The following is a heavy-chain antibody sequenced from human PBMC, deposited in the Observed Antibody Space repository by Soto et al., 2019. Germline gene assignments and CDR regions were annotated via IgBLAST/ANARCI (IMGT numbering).Heavy chain of an antibody. Sequence: GASVKVSCKASGYTFTSYGLTWVRQAPGQGLEWMGWISPYKGDTSYAQKFQGRLTMTTDTSTSTLYLELRSLKFDDTAIYYCARVTYTSGLTFDYWGQGTPVTVSS. CDR3: ARVTYTSGLTFDY. J-gene: IGHJ4*02. CDR2: ISPYKGDT. D-gene: IGHD5-18*01. V-gene: IGHV1-18*01. CDR1: GYTFTSYG.